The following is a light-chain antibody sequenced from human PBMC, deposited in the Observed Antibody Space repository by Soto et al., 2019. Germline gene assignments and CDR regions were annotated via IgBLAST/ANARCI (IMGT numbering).Light chain of an antibody. Sequence: DIVLTQSPGTLSLSPGERATLSCRSSQSVVRNFFAWYQQKSGQAPRLLIYGISSRATGIPDRFSGSGSGTDFTLTISRLEPEDFAVYYCQQYGSSFGQGTRLEIK. J-gene: IGKJ5*01. CDR2: GIS. CDR3: QQYGSS. V-gene: IGKV3-20*01. CDR1: QSVVRNF.